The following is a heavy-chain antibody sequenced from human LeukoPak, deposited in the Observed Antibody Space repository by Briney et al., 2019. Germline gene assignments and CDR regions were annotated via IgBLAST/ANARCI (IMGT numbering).Heavy chain of an antibody. CDR2: MYNSGST. V-gene: IGHV4-61*01. Sequence: SETLSLTCSVSGDSVSSSSHYWSWIRQPPGKGLEWIGYMYNSGSTNYNPSLKSRVTISVDTSKNQFSLNLSSVTAADTAVYYCARYGPVLKWLNAFDTWGQGAMVTVSS. J-gene: IGHJ3*02. CDR1: GDSVSSSSHY. D-gene: IGHD3-3*01. CDR3: ARYGPVLKWLNAFDT.